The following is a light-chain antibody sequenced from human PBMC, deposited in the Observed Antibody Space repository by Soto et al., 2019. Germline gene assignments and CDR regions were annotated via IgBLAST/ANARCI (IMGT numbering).Light chain of an antibody. CDR2: DDN. V-gene: IGLV1-51*01. J-gene: IGLJ2*01. CDR1: SSNIGSHY. CDR3: GAWDSSLSVVL. Sequence: QSVLTQPPSVSAAPGEKVTISCSGSSSNIGSHYVSWYQQFPRTAPKLLIYDDNKRPLGIPDRFSGSKSGTSATLGITGLQTGDEADYYCGAWDSSLSVVLFGGGTKLTVL.